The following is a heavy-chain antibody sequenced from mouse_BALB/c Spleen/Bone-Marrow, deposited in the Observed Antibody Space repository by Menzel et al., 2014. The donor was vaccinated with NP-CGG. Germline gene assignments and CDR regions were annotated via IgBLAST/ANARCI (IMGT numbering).Heavy chain of an antibody. CDR1: GSTFSSYG. Sequence: EVKLMESGGDLVKPGGSLKLSCAASGSTFSSYGMSWVRQTPDKRLEWVATISSGGSYTYYPDSVKGRFTISRDNAKNTLYLQMSSLKSEDTAMYYCARQTYYDYDGYFDYWGQGTTLTVSS. CDR3: ARQTYYDYDGYFDY. J-gene: IGHJ2*01. D-gene: IGHD2-4*01. CDR2: ISSGGSYT. V-gene: IGHV5-6*01.